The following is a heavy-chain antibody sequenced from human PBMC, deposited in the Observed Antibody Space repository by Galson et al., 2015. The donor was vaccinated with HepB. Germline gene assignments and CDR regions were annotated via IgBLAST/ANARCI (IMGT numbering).Heavy chain of an antibody. CDR2: IRSKAYGGTT. Sequence: SLRLSCAASGFTFGDYAMSWFRQAPGKGLEWVGFIRSKAYGGTTEYAASVKGRFTISRDDSKSIAYLQMNSLKTEDTAVYYCTRFHQVGATLNAFDYWGQGTLVTVSS. CDR3: TRFHQVGATLNAFDY. CDR1: GFTFGDYA. J-gene: IGHJ4*02. V-gene: IGHV3-49*03. D-gene: IGHD1-26*01.